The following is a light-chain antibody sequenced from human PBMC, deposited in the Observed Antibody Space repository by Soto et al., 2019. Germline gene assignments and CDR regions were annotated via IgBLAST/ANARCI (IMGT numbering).Light chain of an antibody. CDR1: SSDVGGYNY. CDR3: CSYAGSYKGYV. J-gene: IGLJ1*01. CDR2: DVS. Sequence: QSALTQPRSVSGSPGQSVTISCTGTSSDVGGYNYVSWYQQHPGKAPKLMIYDVSKRPSGVPDRFSGSKSGITASLTISGLQAEDEADYYCCSYAGSYKGYVFGTGTKVTVL. V-gene: IGLV2-11*01.